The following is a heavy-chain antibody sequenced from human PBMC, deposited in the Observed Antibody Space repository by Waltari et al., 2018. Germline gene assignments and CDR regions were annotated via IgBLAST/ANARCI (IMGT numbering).Heavy chain of an antibody. J-gene: IGHJ4*02. Sequence: QVQLVPSGSELKKPGASVKISCTASGYTSTRHALNWVRQAPGQGLEWMGWINTNTGNPTYAQGFTGRYVFSLGTSVSTAYLQINSLKAEDTAVYYCAREALEWQIDYWGQGTLVTVSS. CDR1: GYTSTRHA. D-gene: IGHD3-3*01. CDR3: AREALEWQIDY. V-gene: IGHV7-4-1*02. CDR2: INTNTGNP.